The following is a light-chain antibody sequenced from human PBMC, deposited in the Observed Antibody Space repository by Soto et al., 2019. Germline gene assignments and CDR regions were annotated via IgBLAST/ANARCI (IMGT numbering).Light chain of an antibody. CDR1: QSLFHNSNNKNC. V-gene: IGKV4-1*01. CDR2: WAS. Sequence: DIVLTQSPDSLALSLGERATINCKSSQSLFHNSNNKNCLAWYRQKPGQPPELLIYWASTREFGVPDRFSGSGFWTEFTLTLSSLQAEDVAVYYCQQYYSPLPTFGQGTRLEIK. CDR3: QQYYSPLPT. J-gene: IGKJ2*01.